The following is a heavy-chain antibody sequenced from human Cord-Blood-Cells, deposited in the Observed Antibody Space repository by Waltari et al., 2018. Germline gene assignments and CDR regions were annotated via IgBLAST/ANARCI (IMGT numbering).Heavy chain of an antibody. Sequence: QVQLQESGPGLVKPSGTLSLTCAVSGGSISSSNWWSWVRQPPGKGLEWIGEIYHSGSDNDNPSLKGRVTISVDKSKNQFSLRLSSVTAADTAVYYCARAIYYDSSGYYYYFDYWGQGTLVTVSS. J-gene: IGHJ4*02. D-gene: IGHD3-22*01. V-gene: IGHV4-4*02. CDR2: IYHSGSD. CDR1: GGSISSSNW. CDR3: ARAIYYDSSGYYYYFDY.